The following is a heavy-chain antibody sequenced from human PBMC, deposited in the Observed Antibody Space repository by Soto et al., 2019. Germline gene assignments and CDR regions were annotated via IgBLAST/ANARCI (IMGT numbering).Heavy chain of an antibody. CDR3: ARHLDCTVTGCWYFDL. CDR1: GGSIRSYY. V-gene: IGHV4-59*08. CDR2: IYYSGST. Sequence: QVQLQESGPGLVKPSETLSLTCIVSGGSIRSYYWSWIRQPPGKGLEWIGYIYYSGSTNYNPSLKSRVTISVDTSKNQFALKLSSVTAADTAVYYCARHLDCTVTGCWYFDLWGRGTLVTVSS. D-gene: IGHD4-17*01. J-gene: IGHJ2*01.